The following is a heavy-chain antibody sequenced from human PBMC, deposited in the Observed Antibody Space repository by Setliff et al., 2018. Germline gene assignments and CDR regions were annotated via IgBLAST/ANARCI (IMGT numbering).Heavy chain of an antibody. V-gene: IGHV4-4*07. CDR1: GGSISSYY. Sequence: SETLSLTCTVSGGSISSYYWSWIRQPAGKGLEWIGHIYIGGSANYNPSLKSRVTMSIDTSKNQFSLKLNSVTASDMAVYYCAREQWLDPPGYYYRDVWAKGTTVTVSS. CDR3: AREQWLDPPGYYYRDV. J-gene: IGHJ6*03. CDR2: IYIGGSA. D-gene: IGHD6-19*01.